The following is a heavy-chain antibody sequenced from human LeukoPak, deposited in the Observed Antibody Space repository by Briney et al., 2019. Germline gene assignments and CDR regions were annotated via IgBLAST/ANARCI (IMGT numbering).Heavy chain of an antibody. V-gene: IGHV3-30*04. CDR2: LSYDGSDK. CDR1: RFIFSSYA. D-gene: IGHD3-10*01. Sequence: GGSLRLSCAASRFIFSSYAMHWVRQAPGKGLEWVAVLSYDGSDKYYADSVKGRFTISRDNSKNTLYLQMNSLRAEDTAVYYCAGRGSGSYFDYWGQGTLVTVSS. CDR3: AGRGSGSYFDY. J-gene: IGHJ4*02.